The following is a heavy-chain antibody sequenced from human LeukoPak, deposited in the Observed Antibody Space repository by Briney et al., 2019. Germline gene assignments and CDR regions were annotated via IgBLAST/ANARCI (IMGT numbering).Heavy chain of an antibody. V-gene: IGHV4-59*01. Sequence: SETLSLTCTVSGGSISTYYWSWIRKPPGKGLEWIGYISYSGSTNYNPSLKSRVTISLDTSKNQFSLKLNSVTAADTAMYYCARSFSPNYYDLLDYWGQGTLVTVSS. CDR1: GGSISTYY. CDR2: ISYSGST. D-gene: IGHD3-22*01. CDR3: ARSFSPNYYDLLDY. J-gene: IGHJ4*02.